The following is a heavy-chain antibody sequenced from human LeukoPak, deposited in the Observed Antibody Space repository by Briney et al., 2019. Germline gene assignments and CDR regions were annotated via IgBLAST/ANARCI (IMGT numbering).Heavy chain of an antibody. Sequence: SETLPLTCTVSGGSISSSSYYWGWIRQPPGKGLEWIGSIYYSGSTYYNPSLKSRVTISVDTSKNQFSLKLSSVTAADTAVYYCARHYYGSGTNISPRDYWGQGTLVTVSS. V-gene: IGHV4-39*01. CDR2: IYYSGST. J-gene: IGHJ4*02. CDR1: GGSISSSSYY. CDR3: ARHYYGSGTNISPRDY. D-gene: IGHD3-10*01.